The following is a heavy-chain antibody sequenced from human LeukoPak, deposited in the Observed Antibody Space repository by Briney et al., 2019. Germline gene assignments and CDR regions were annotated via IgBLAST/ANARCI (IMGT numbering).Heavy chain of an antibody. Sequence: GGSLRLSCAVSGFTFSYYAMSWVRQAPGKGLEWVSAISGSGGSTYYADSVKGRFTISRDNSKNTLYLQMNSLRAEDTAVYYCAKDAGSYYGSGARNKFYYYYMDVWGKGTTVTISS. D-gene: IGHD3-10*01. CDR1: GFTFSYYA. V-gene: IGHV3-23*01. J-gene: IGHJ6*03. CDR3: AKDAGSYYGSGARNKFYYYYMDV. CDR2: ISGSGGST.